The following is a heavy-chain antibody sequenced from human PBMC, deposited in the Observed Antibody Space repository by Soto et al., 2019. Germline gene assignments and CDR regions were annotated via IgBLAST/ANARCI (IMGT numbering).Heavy chain of an antibody. CDR2: ISSSSSTI. Sequence: EVQLVESGGGLVQPGGSLRLSCAASGFTFSSYSMNWVRQAPGKGLEWVSYISSSSSTIYYADSVKGRFTISRDNAKNSLYLQMNSLRDEDTAVYYCARPAQWLVDWYFDLWGRGTLVTVSS. CDR1: GFTFSSYS. D-gene: IGHD6-19*01. CDR3: ARPAQWLVDWYFDL. V-gene: IGHV3-48*02. J-gene: IGHJ2*01.